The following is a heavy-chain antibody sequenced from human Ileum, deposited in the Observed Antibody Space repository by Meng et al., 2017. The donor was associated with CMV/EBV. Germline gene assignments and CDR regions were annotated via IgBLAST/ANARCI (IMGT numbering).Heavy chain of an antibody. D-gene: IGHD1-26*01. CDR1: GYTCTGYQ. V-gene: IGHV1-2*06. J-gene: IGHJ4*02. CDR3: ATTYSGRYETS. CDR2: INPKNGDT. Sequence: SCKASGYTCTGYQMHWVRQAPGQGLEWVGRINPKNGDTKYAEKFQGRATMTRDTSITTAYMEVSRLRSDDTALYYCATTYSGRYETSWGQGTLVTVSS.